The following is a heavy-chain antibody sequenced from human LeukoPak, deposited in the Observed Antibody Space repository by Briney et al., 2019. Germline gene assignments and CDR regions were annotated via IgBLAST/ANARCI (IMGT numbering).Heavy chain of an antibody. V-gene: IGHV4-59*01. J-gene: IGHJ4*02. CDR1: GGSISSYY. CDR3: ATVAVIRGVTYLDY. Sequence: SETLSLTYTVSGGSISSYYWSWIRQPPGKGLERIAYLFYSGSTDYNPSLESRVTISVDTSKNQFSLKLRSVTAADTAVYYCATVAVIRGVTYLDYWGQGTLVTVSS. D-gene: IGHD3-10*01. CDR2: LFYSGST.